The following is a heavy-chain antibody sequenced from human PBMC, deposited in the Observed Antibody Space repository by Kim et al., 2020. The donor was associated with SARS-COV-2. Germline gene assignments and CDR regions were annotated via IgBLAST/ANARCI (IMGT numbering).Heavy chain of an antibody. CDR1: GFTFSSYS. J-gene: IGHJ4*02. V-gene: IGHV3-21*01. Sequence: GGSLRLSCAASGFTFSSYSMNWVRQAPGKGLEWVSSISSSSSYIYYADSVKGRFTISRDNAKNSLYLQMNSLRAEDTAVYYCARMAYGSGSYFDYWGQGTLVTVSS. CDR2: ISSSSSYI. D-gene: IGHD3-10*01. CDR3: ARMAYGSGSYFDY.